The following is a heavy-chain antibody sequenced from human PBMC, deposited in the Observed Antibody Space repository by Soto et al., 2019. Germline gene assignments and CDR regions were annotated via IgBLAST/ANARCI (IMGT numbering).Heavy chain of an antibody. Sequence: QVQLQESGPGLVKPSQTLSLTCTVSGGSISSGGYYWSWIRQHPGKGLEWIGYIYYSGSTYYNPSLKGRVTISVDTSKNQFSLKLSSVTAADTAVYYCARGGAARPYYFDYWGQGTLVTVSS. V-gene: IGHV4-31*03. CDR2: IYYSGST. CDR3: ARGGAARPYYFDY. J-gene: IGHJ4*02. CDR1: GGSISSGGYY. D-gene: IGHD6-6*01.